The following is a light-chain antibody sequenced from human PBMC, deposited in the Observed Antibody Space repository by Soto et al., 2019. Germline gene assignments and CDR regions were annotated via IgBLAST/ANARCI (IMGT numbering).Light chain of an antibody. J-gene: IGKJ1*01. CDR1: QSISSY. CDR2: SAS. Sequence: DIQMTQSPSSLSASVGDRVTITWRAIQSISSYLNWYQQKPGKAPKLLIYSASNLQSGVPSRFSGSGSGTDFTLTISSLQPEDFATYYCQQSYFTPTWTFGQGTKVDIK. V-gene: IGKV1-39*01. CDR3: QQSYFTPTWT.